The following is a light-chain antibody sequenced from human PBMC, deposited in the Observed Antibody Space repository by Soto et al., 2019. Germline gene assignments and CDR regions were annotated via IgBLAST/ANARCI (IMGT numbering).Light chain of an antibody. J-gene: IGKJ2*01. CDR3: QQSYSAPRT. CDR2: AAS. V-gene: IGKV1-39*01. Sequence: DIQMTQSPSSLSASVEDRVIITCRASQSISNHLNWYQQKPGKAPKLLIFAASSLQSGVPSRFSGSRSGPDFTLTISSLQPEDFATYYCQQSYSAPRTFGHGTKVDMK. CDR1: QSISNH.